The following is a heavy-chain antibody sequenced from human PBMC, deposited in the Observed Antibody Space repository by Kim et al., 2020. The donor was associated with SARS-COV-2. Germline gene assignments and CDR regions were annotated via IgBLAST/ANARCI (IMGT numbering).Heavy chain of an antibody. J-gene: IGHJ3*02. CDR1: GGSISSYY. V-gene: IGHV4-59*01. Sequence: SETLSLTCTVSGGSISSYYWSWIRQPPGKGLEWIGYIYYSGSTNYNPSLKSRVTISVDTSKNQFSLKLSSVTAADTAVYYCARDLHSSGAFDIWGQGTMVTVSS. D-gene: IGHD6-25*01. CDR3: ARDLHSSGAFDI. CDR2: IYYSGST.